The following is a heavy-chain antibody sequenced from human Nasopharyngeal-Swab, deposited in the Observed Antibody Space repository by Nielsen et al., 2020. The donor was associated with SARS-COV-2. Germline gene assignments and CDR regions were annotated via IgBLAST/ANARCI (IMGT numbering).Heavy chain of an antibody. J-gene: IGHJ4*02. V-gene: IGHV3-30*18. CDR1: GFTVSTNY. Sequence: GESLKISCAASGFTVSTNYMSWVRQAPGKGLEWVAVISHDGSNRYYADSVKGRFTISRDNSKNTLYLQMNSLRDEDTAVYYCAKVKWDRQAPVDYWGQGTLVTVSS. CDR2: ISHDGSNR. CDR3: AKVKWDRQAPVDY. D-gene: IGHD1-26*01.